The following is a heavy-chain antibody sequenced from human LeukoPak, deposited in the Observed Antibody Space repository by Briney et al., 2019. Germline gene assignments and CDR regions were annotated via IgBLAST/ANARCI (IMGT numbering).Heavy chain of an antibody. CDR3: ARGPGDFDASDI. V-gene: IGHV3-7*01. D-gene: IGHD1-14*01. CDR1: GFTFSSYW. J-gene: IGHJ3*02. Sequence: PGGSLRLSCTSSGFTFSSYWMSWVRQAPGKGPEWVAHIKENGNEQYYADSVKGRFTISRDNAKKSLCLQMNSLGAEDTALYYCARGPGDFDASDIWGQGTMVTVSS. CDR2: IKENGNEQ.